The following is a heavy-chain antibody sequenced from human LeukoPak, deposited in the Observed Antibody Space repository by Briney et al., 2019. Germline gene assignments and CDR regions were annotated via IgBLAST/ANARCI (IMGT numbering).Heavy chain of an antibody. CDR3: GKEVERHFDLRY. Sequence: GGSLRLSCAASGFTSGIYAVSWVRQAPGKGLEWVSAFSGGGDSYYADSVKGRFTISRDNSKKILYLQMNSLRAEDTAVYYCGKEVERHFDLRYWGQGTLVTVSS. CDR2: FSGGGDS. J-gene: IGHJ4*02. V-gene: IGHV3-23*01. CDR1: GFTSGIYA.